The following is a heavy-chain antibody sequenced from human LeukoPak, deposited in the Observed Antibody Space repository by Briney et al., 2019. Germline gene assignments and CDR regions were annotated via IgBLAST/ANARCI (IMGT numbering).Heavy chain of an antibody. CDR3: VRAVGPVGGYDSP. CDR2: IYYSGST. Sequence: PSETLSLTCTVSGGSFSSYYWSWIPQPPGKGLEGIGYIYYSGSTHYNPSLKSRVTISLDTSKNQFSLKLSSVTAADTAVYYCVRAVGPVGGYDSPWGQGTLVTVSS. CDR1: GGSFSSYY. D-gene: IGHD5-12*01. J-gene: IGHJ5*02. V-gene: IGHV4-59*01.